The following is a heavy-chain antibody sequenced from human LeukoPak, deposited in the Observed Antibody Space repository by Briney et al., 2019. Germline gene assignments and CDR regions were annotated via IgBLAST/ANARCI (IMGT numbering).Heavy chain of an antibody. V-gene: IGHV4-34*01. J-gene: IGHJ4*02. Sequence: PSETLSLTCAVYGGSFSGYYWSWIRQPPGKGLEWIGEINHSGSTNYNPSLKSRVTISVDTSKNQFSLKLSSVTAADTAVYYCARGRGIAAAGTGVDYWGQGTLATVSS. CDR2: INHSGST. D-gene: IGHD6-13*01. CDR1: GGSFSGYY. CDR3: ARGRGIAAAGTGVDY.